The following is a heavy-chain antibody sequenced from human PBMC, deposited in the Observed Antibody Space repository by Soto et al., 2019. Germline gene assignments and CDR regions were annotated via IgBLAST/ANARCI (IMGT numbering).Heavy chain of an antibody. Sequence: GGSLRLSCAASGFTFSSYGMHWVRQAPGKGLEWVSHISTSSSTIYYADSVKGRFTISRDNGTNSLYLQMNSLRDEDTAVYFCAIVEYSSGCIDVWGQGTTVTVS. CDR1: GFTFSSYG. CDR3: AIVEYSSGCIDV. J-gene: IGHJ6*02. CDR2: ISTSSSTI. V-gene: IGHV3-48*02. D-gene: IGHD6-19*01.